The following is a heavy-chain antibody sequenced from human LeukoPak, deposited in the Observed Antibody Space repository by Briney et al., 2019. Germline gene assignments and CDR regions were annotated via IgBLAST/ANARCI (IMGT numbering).Heavy chain of an antibody. CDR2: IKSKTDGETT. D-gene: IGHD2-2*01. CDR1: GFTFSNAW. Sequence: GGSLRLSCAASGFTFSNAWMSWVRQAPGKGLEWVGRIKSKTDGETTDYAAPVKGRFTISRDNSKNTLYLQMNSLRAEDTAVYYCAKDGGGCGTPGCSFDYWGQGTLVTASS. J-gene: IGHJ4*02. V-gene: IGHV3-15*01. CDR3: AKDGGGCGTPGCSFDY.